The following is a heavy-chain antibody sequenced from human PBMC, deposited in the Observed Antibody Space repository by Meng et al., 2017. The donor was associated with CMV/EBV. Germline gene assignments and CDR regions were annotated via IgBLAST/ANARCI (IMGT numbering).Heavy chain of an antibody. CDR3: AKDLGYCSGGSCYGQYYFDY. CDR1: SYA. J-gene: IGHJ4*02. D-gene: IGHD2-15*01. Sequence: SYAMIWVRQAPGKGLEWVSAISGSGGSTYYADSEKGRFTISRDNSKNTLYLQMNSLRAEDTAVYYCAKDLGYCSGGSCYGQYYFDYWGQGTLVTVSS. CDR2: ISGSGGST. V-gene: IGHV3-23*01.